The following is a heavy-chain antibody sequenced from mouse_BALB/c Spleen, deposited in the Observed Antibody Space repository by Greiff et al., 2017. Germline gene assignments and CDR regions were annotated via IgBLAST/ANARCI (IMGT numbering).Heavy chain of an antibody. J-gene: IGHJ1*01. CDR2: ISSGGSYS. Sequence: EVQVVESGGGLVKPGGSLKLSCAASGFTFSSYAMSWVRQTPEKRLEWVATISSGGSYSYYPDSVKGRFTISRYNAKNTLYLQMSSLRSEDTAMYYCARLGYKLYWYFDVWGAGTTVTVS. D-gene: IGHD2-2*01. CDR1: GFTFSSYA. CDR3: ARLGYKLYWYFDV. V-gene: IGHV5-9-3*01.